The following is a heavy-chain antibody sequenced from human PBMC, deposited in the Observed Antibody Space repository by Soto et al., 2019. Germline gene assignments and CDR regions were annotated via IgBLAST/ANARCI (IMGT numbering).Heavy chain of an antibody. D-gene: IGHD3-22*01. Sequence: ASVKVSCKASGYTFTSYAMHWVRQAPGQRLEWMGWINAGNGNTKYSQKFQGRVTITRDTSASTAYMELSSLRSEDTAVYYCAREGSDYYDSSGRGALGYWGQGTLVTVSS. CDR1: GYTFTSYA. J-gene: IGHJ4*02. CDR3: AREGSDYYDSSGRGALGY. CDR2: INAGNGNT. V-gene: IGHV1-3*01.